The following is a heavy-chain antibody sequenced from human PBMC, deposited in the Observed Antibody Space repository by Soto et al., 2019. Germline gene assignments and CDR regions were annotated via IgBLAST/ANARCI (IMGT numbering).Heavy chain of an antibody. V-gene: IGHV4-59*01. J-gene: IGHJ6*03. CDR1: GGSISSYY. D-gene: IGHD3-10*01. CDR2: IYYSGST. Sequence: SETLSLTCTVSGGSISSYYWSWIRQPPGKGLEWIGYIYYSGSTNYNPSLKSRVTISVDTSKNQFSLKLSSVTAADTAVYYCARVGGYGSGSYYKYYYYMDVWGKGTTVTVSS. CDR3: ARVGGYGSGSYYKYYYYMDV.